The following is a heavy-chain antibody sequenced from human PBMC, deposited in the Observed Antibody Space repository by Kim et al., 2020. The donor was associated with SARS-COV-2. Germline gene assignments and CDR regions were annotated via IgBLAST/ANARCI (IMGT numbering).Heavy chain of an antibody. CDR1: GFTFSTYW. J-gene: IGHJ4*02. CDR2: IKNDGGET. CDR3: GLAFRGSSWSGDY. V-gene: IGHV3-7*01. Sequence: GWSLRLSCAASGFTFSTYWMRWVRQAPGRGLESVANIKNDGGETYYVASVKDRFTISRDNAKNSRYLQMNSLRDEDTAVYYCGLAFRGSSWSGDYWGQGSLVTASS. D-gene: IGHD6-13*01.